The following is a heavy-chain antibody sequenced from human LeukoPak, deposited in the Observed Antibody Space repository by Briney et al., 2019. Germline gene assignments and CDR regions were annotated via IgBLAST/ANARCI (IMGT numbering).Heavy chain of an antibody. CDR3: AREARGGYPDY. CDR2: IIPILGIA. CDR1: GGTFSSYA. Sequence: SVKVSCKASGGTFSSYAISWVRQAPGQGLEWMGRIIPILGIANYAQKFQGRVTITADKSTSTAYMELSSLRSEDTAVYYCAREARGGYPDYWGQGTLVTVSS. D-gene: IGHD5-24*01. J-gene: IGHJ4*02. V-gene: IGHV1-69*04.